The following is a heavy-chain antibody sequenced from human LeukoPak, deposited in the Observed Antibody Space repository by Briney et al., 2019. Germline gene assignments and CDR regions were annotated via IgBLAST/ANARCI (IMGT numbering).Heavy chain of an antibody. D-gene: IGHD2-2*01. CDR1: VFTFSSYA. J-gene: IGHJ4*02. Sequence: GGSLRLSCAASVFTFSSYAMSWVRQAPGQGLEWVSAISAGGDSPYYADSVEGRFSISRDNSKNTLYLQMNSLRAGDTAVYYCAKRRYCSSISCHDFDYWGQGTLVTVSS. CDR2: ISAGGDSP. V-gene: IGHV3-23*01. CDR3: AKRRYCSSISCHDFDY.